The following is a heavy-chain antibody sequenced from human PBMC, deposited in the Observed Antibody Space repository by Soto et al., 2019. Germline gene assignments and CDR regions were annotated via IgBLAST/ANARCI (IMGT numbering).Heavy chain of an antibody. CDR1: GYTFTGYY. CDR2: IDPNSGGT. V-gene: IGHV1-2*02. Sequence: ASEKVSCKASGYTFTGYYIHWVRQAPGQGLEWMGWIDPNSGGTHYAPKFQGRVAMTRAASINTAYMELNRLRSDDTAVYYCAKNGPSLGAWFDPWGQGTLVTVSS. CDR3: AKNGPSLGAWFDP. J-gene: IGHJ5*02. D-gene: IGHD2-8*01.